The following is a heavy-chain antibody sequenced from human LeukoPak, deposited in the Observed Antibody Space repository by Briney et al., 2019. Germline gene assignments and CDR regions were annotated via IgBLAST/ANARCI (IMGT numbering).Heavy chain of an antibody. CDR1: GFTFSSYS. D-gene: IGHD3-22*01. Sequence: GGSLRLSCAASGFTFSSYSMNWVRQAPGKGLEWVSSISSSSSYIYYADSVKGRFTISRDNAKNSLYLQMNSLRAEDTAVYYCARARGYYPREDYWGQGTLVTVSS. J-gene: IGHJ4*02. V-gene: IGHV3-21*01. CDR2: ISSSSSYI. CDR3: ARARGYYPREDY.